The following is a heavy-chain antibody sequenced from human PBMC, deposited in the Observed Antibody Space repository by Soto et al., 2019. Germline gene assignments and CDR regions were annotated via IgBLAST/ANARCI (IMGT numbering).Heavy chain of an antibody. CDR1: GFSLSTYGVG. J-gene: IGHJ1*01. Sequence: QITLKESGPTLVKPTQTLTLTCTFSGFSLSTYGVGVGWIRQPPGKALEWLALIYWDDDKRYSPSLKSRLTIPRDTSKTQVILTLTNMDPVHTATYHCAHRYGVRYGVSHYESSGQHSECFQYWGQGTLVTVSS. CDR3: AHRYGVRYGVSHYESSGQHSECFQY. D-gene: IGHD3-22*01. CDR2: IYWDDDK. V-gene: IGHV2-5*02.